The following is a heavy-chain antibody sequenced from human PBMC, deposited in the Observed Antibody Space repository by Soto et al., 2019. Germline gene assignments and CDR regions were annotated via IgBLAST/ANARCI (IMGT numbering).Heavy chain of an antibody. CDR3: ARVVAAAGIYYYGMDV. CDR2: ISSSSSYI. Sequence: PGGSLRLSCATSGFTFSSYSMNWVRQAPGKGLEWVSSISSSSSYIYYADSVKGRFTISRDNAKNSLYLQMNSLRAEDTAVYYCARVVAAAGIYYYGMDVWGQGTTVTVSS. D-gene: IGHD6-13*01. J-gene: IGHJ6*02. CDR1: GFTFSSYS. V-gene: IGHV3-21*01.